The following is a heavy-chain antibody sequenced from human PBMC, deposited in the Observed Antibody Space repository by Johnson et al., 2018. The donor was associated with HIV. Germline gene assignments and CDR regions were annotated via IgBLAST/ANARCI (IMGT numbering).Heavy chain of an antibody. CDR1: GFSFEEYA. J-gene: IGHJ3*02. CDR3: ARGSGSYYSNAFDI. Sequence: VQLVESGGGLVKPGGSLRLSCAASGFSFEEYAMHWVRQVPGKGLEWVSGVSWNSGSIAYADSVKGRFTISRDNAKNSLYLQINSLRAEDTALYCCARGSGSYYSNAFDIWGQGTMVTVSS. V-gene: IGHV3-9*01. CDR2: VSWNSGSI. D-gene: IGHD1-26*01.